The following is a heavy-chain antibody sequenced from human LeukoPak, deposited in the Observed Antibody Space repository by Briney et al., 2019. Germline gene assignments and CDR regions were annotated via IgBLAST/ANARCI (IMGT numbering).Heavy chain of an antibody. V-gene: IGHV3-23*01. D-gene: IGHD3-22*01. Sequence: GGSLRLSCTASGFTFYDYAMSWVRQAPGEGLEWVSGVSGSGGSTYYADSVKGRFTISRDNSKNTLYLQVSSLRAEDTARYYCAKHVAAGHSSGYYYFDYWGQGTLVTVSS. J-gene: IGHJ4*02. CDR2: VSGSGGST. CDR1: GFTFYDYA. CDR3: AKHVAAGHSSGYYYFDY.